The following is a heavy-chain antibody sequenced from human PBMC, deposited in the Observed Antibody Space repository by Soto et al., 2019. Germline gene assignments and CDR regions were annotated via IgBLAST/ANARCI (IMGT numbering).Heavy chain of an antibody. Sequence: SEILSLTCTVSGGSVSSGSYYWSWIRQSPGKGLEWIGYINYSGNTNYNPSLKSRVAISADTSKNQFSLKLRSVTAADTAVYYCARSGGVVIDYWGQGALVTSPQ. CDR2: INYSGNT. V-gene: IGHV4-61*01. CDR3: ARSGGVVIDY. CDR1: GGSVSSGSYY. D-gene: IGHD2-21*01. J-gene: IGHJ4*02.